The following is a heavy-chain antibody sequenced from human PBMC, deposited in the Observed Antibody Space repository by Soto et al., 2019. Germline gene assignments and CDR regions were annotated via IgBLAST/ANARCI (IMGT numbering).Heavy chain of an antibody. CDR3: TRALYYYDSSGYLLAFDI. J-gene: IGHJ3*02. Sequence: PGGSLRLSXAASGFTFSGSAMHWVRQASGKGLEWVGRIRSKANSYATAYAASVKGRFTISRDDSKNTAYLQMNSLKTEDTAVYYCTRALYYYDSSGYLLAFDIWGQGTMVTVSS. V-gene: IGHV3-73*01. D-gene: IGHD3-22*01. CDR2: IRSKANSYAT. CDR1: GFTFSGSA.